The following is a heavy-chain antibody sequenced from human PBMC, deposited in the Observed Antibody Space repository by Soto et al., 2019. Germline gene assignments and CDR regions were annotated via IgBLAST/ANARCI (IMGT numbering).Heavy chain of an antibody. CDR3: ARDTIGGSGWTFDY. V-gene: IGHV3-33*01. Sequence: PGGSLRLSCAASGFTFSSYGMHWVRQAPGKGLEWVAVIWYDGSNKYYADSVKGRFTISRDNSKNTLYLQMNSLRAEDTAVYYCARDTIGGSGWTFDYWAREPWSPSPQ. D-gene: IGHD6-19*01. CDR2: IWYDGSNK. J-gene: IGHJ4*02. CDR1: GFTFSSYG.